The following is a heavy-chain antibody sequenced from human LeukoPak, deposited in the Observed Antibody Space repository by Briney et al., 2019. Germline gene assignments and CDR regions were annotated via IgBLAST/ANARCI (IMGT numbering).Heavy chain of an antibody. CDR2: INPNSGGT. V-gene: IGHV1-2*02. J-gene: IGHJ3*02. CDR1: GYTFTGYY. D-gene: IGHD3-9*01. CDR3: ARASVDYDILTGYYSDAFDI. Sequence: ASVKVSCEASGYTFTGYYMHWVRQAPGQGLEWMGWINPNSGGTNYAQKFQGRVTMTRDTSISTAYMELSRLRSDDTAVYYCARASVDYDILTGYYSDAFDIWGQGTMVTVSS.